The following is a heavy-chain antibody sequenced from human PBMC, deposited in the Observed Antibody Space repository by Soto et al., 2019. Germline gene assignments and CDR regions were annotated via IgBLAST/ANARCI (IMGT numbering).Heavy chain of an antibody. V-gene: IGHV3-30-3*01. D-gene: IGHD1-26*01. CDR3: ARDGEGATAFGFDY. CDR1: GFTFSSYA. Sequence: PGGSLRLSCAASGFTFSSYAMHWVRQAPGKGLEWVAVISYDGSNKYYADSVKGRFTISRDNSKNTLYLQMNSLRAEDTAVYYCARDGEGATAFGFDYWGQGTLVTVSS. J-gene: IGHJ4*02. CDR2: ISYDGSNK.